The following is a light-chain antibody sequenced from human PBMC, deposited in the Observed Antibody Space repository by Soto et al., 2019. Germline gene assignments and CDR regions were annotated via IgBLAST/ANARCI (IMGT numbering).Light chain of an antibody. CDR2: DVS. Sequence: QSVLTQPASVSVSPGQSITISCTGTSSDVGGYNYVSWYQQRPGRAPKLMIYDVSNRPSGVSNRFSGSKSGNAASLTISGLQAEDEADYYCSSYISSSTYYVFGIGTKVTVL. CDR3: SSYISSSTYYV. J-gene: IGLJ1*01. V-gene: IGLV2-14*01. CDR1: SSDVGGYNY.